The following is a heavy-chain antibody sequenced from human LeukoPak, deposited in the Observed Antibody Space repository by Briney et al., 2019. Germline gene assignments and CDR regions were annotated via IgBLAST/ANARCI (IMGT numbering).Heavy chain of an antibody. CDR3: ARGAPLKRIIMVRGDANVFDI. CDR1: GGTFSSYA. Sequence: SVKVSCKASGGTFSSYAISWVRQAPGQALEWMGGIIPIFGTANYAQKFQGRVTITADESTSTAYMELSSLRSEDTAVYYCARGAPLKRIIMVRGDANVFDIWGQGTMVTVSS. CDR2: IIPIFGTA. J-gene: IGHJ3*02. D-gene: IGHD3-10*01. V-gene: IGHV1-69*13.